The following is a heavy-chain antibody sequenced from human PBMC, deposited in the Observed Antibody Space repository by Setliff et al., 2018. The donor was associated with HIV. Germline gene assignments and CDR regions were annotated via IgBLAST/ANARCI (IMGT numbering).Heavy chain of an antibody. Sequence: SETLSLTCTVSDGSFSSDYWTWIRQTPGKGLEWIGYIYYSGSTKYNPSLTSRVTISVDTSKNHLSLKLTSVTAADTAVYYCARAEMATIVAFDIWGQGTMVTVSS. J-gene: IGHJ3*02. V-gene: IGHV4-59*01. CDR2: IYYSGST. CDR3: ARAEMATIVAFDI. CDR1: DGSFSSDY. D-gene: IGHD5-12*01.